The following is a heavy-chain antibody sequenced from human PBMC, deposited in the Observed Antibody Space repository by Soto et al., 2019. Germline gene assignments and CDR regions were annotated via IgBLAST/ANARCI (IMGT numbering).Heavy chain of an antibody. CDR3: TRVRCPHYYDHSLLLGY. D-gene: IGHD3-22*01. Sequence: QVQLVESGGGVVQPGRSLRLSCAASGFTFSSYGMHWVRQAPGKGLEWVAVISYDGSNKYYADSVKGRFTISRDNSTNAVQLQMNSLSSEDTAVSFWTRVRCPHYYDHSLLLGYWGHGHLVT. J-gene: IGHJ4*01. V-gene: IGHV3-30-3*01. CDR2: ISYDGSNK. CDR1: GFTFSSYG.